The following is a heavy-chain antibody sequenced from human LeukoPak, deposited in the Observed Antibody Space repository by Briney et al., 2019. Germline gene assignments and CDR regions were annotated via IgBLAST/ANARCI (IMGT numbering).Heavy chain of an antibody. CDR2: IYSGGST. Sequence: PGGSLRLSCAASGFTVSSNYMSWVRQATGKGLEWVSVIYSGGSTYYADSVKGRFTISRDNSKNTLYLQMNSLRAEDTAVYYCARDLGYCTNGVCHTRFDYWGQGTLVAVSS. J-gene: IGHJ4*02. D-gene: IGHD2-8*01. CDR1: GFTVSSNY. V-gene: IGHV3-53*01. CDR3: ARDLGYCTNGVCHTRFDY.